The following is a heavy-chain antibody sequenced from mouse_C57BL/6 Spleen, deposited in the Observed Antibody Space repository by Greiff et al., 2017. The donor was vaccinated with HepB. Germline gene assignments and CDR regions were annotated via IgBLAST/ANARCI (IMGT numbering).Heavy chain of an antibody. J-gene: IGHJ4*01. CDR3: TTYCYGSDYYAMDY. Sequence: VQLQQSGAELVRPGASVKLSCTASGFNIKDYYMHWVKQRPEQGLEWIGRIDPEDGDTEYAPKFQGKATMTADTSSNTAYLQLSSLTSEDTAVYYCTTYCYGSDYYAMDYWGQGTSVTVSS. CDR2: IDPEDGDT. D-gene: IGHD1-1*01. V-gene: IGHV14-1*01. CDR1: GFNIKDYY.